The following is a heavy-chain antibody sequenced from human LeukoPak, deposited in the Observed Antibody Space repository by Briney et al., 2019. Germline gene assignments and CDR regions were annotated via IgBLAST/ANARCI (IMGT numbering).Heavy chain of an antibody. CDR3: ARSGYGGNGYFDY. V-gene: IGHV1-69*05. CDR1: GGTFSSYA. CDR2: IIPIFGTA. Sequence: ASVKVSCKASGGTFSSYAISWVRQAPGQGLEWMGGIIPIFGTANYAQKFQGRVTITTDESTSTAYMELSSLRSEDTAVYYCARSGYGGNGYFDYWGQGTLVTVSS. J-gene: IGHJ4*02. D-gene: IGHD4-23*01.